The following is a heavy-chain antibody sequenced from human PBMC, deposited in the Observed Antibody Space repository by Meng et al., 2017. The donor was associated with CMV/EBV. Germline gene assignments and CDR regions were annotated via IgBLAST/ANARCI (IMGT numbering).Heavy chain of an antibody. V-gene: IGHV3-9*01. CDR2: ISWNSGSI. Sequence: GGSLRLSCAASGFTFDDYAMHWVRQAPGKGLEWVSGISWNSGSIGYADSVKGRFTISRDNSKNTLYLQMNSLRAEDTAVYYCARGSDRDYYGMDVWGQGTTVTVSS. CDR3: ARGSDRDYYGMDV. J-gene: IGHJ6*02. CDR1: GFTFDDYA.